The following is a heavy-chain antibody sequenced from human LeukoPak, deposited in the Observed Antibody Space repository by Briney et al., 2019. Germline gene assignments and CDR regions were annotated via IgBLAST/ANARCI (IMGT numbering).Heavy chain of an antibody. CDR2: IYYSGST. CDR3: ARDSGSYGRDYYFDY. Sequence: SETLSLTCTVSGDSISTYYWSWIRQPPGKGLEWIGYIYYSGSTNYNPSLKSRVTISVDTSKNQFSLKLNSVTAADTAVYYCARDSGSYGRDYYFDYWGRGTLVTVSS. J-gene: IGHJ4*02. V-gene: IGHV4-59*01. CDR1: GDSISTYY. D-gene: IGHD1-26*01.